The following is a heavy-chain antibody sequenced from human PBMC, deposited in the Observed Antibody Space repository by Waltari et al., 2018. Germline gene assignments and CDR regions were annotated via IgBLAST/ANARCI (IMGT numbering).Heavy chain of an antibody. Sequence: QVQLVQSGAEVKKPGASVKVSCKASGYTFTSYDSHGVRQATGQGLEWMGWMNPNSGNTGYAQKFQGRVTMTRNTSISTAYMELSSLRSEDTAVYYCARVDYDILTGIDYWGQGTLVTVSS. D-gene: IGHD3-9*01. CDR2: MNPNSGNT. J-gene: IGHJ4*02. CDR1: GYTFTSYD. V-gene: IGHV1-8*01. CDR3: ARVDYDILTGIDY.